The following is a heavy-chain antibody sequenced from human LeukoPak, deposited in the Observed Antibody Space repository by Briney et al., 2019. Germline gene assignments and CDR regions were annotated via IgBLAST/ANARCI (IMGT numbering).Heavy chain of an antibody. CDR2: INPNSGGT. CDR3: ARDQYCTSTGCYPFFYH. J-gene: IGHJ4*02. D-gene: IGHD2-2*01. Sequence: ASVKVSCKASGYTFTGYYVHWVRQAPGQGLEWMGWINPNSGGTNYAQKFQGRVTMTRDTSISTAYMELSGLRSDDTAVYYCARDQYCTSTGCYPFFYHWGQGTLVTVSS. V-gene: IGHV1-2*02. CDR1: GYTFTGYY.